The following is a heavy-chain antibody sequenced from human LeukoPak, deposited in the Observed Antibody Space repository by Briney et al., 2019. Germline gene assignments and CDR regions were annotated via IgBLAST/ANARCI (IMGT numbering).Heavy chain of an antibody. D-gene: IGHD4-17*01. V-gene: IGHV4-59*01. CDR3: ARDRYGDTTLDY. J-gene: IGHJ4*02. CDR2: IYYSGST. CDR1: GGSISSYY. Sequence: KTSETLSLTCTVSGGSISSYYWSWTRQPPGKGLEWIGYIYYSGSTNYNPSLKSRVTISVDTSKNQFSLKLSSVTAADTAVYYCARDRYGDTTLDYWGQGTLVTVSS.